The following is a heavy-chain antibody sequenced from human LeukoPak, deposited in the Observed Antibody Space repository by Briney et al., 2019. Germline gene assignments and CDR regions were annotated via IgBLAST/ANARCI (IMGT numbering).Heavy chain of an antibody. Sequence: PGGSLRLSCAASGFTFSSYSMNWARQAPGKGLEWVSSISSSSSYIYYADSVKGRFTISRDNAKNSLYLQMNSLRAEDTAVYYCARAEDFGYYGSGSYNWFDPWGQGTLVTVSS. CDR3: ARAEDFGYYGSGSYNWFDP. CDR2: ISSSSSYI. CDR1: GFTFSSYS. D-gene: IGHD3-10*01. J-gene: IGHJ5*02. V-gene: IGHV3-21*01.